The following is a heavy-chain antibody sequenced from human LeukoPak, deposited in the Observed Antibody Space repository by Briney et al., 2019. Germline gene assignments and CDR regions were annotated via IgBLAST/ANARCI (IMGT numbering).Heavy chain of an antibody. CDR3: ARGLYDFWSGIDY. V-gene: IGHV3-21*01. CDR2: ISSSSSYI. J-gene: IGHJ4*02. Sequence: PGGSLRLSCAAPGFTFSSYSMNWVRQAPGKGLEWVSSISSSSSYIYYADSVMGRFTISRDNAKNSLYLQMNSLRAEDTAVYYCARGLYDFWSGIDYWGQGTLVTVSS. CDR1: GFTFSSYS. D-gene: IGHD3-3*01.